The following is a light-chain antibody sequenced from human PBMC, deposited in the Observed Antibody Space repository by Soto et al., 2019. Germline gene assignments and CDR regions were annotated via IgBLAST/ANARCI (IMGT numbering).Light chain of an antibody. J-gene: IGLJ1*01. V-gene: IGLV2-14*01. Sequence: QSVLTQPASVSGSPGQSITISCTGTSSDVGGYNYVSWYQQHPGKAPKLMIYEVSNRPSGVSNRFSGSKSGNTASLTISGLQPEVEADYYCSSYTSSSTLIVFGTGTKLTVL. CDR1: SSDVGGYNY. CDR2: EVS. CDR3: SSYTSSSTLIV.